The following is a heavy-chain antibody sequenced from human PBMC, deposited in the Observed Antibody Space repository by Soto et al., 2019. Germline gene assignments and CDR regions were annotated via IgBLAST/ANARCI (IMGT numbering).Heavy chain of an antibody. CDR1: GSTFTNYG. Sequence: ASVKVSCKXSGSTFTNYGLSWVRQAPGQGLEWMGWISAYNGNTNYAQKLQGRVTMTTDTSTRTAYMELRRLRSDDTAVYYCARDRVYYYDSSGYYWPFDYWGQGTLVTVSS. CDR2: ISAYNGNT. J-gene: IGHJ4*02. V-gene: IGHV1-18*01. D-gene: IGHD3-22*01. CDR3: ARDRVYYYDSSGYYWPFDY.